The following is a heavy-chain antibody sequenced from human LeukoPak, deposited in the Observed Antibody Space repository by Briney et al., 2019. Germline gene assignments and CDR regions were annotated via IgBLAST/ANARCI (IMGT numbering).Heavy chain of an antibody. CDR3: AKEELLWFGSLQDYFDY. CDR1: GFTFSSYA. D-gene: IGHD3-10*01. CDR2: ISGSGGST. Sequence: PGGSLRLSCAASGFTFSSYAMSWVRQAPGKGLEWVSAISGSGGSTYYADSVKGRFTISRDNSKNTLYLQMNSLRAEDTAVYYCAKEELLWFGSLQDYFDYWGQGTLVTVSP. J-gene: IGHJ4*02. V-gene: IGHV3-23*01.